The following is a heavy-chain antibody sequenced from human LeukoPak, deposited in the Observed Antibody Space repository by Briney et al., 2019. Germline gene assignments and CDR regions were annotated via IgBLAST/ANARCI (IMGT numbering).Heavy chain of an antibody. V-gene: IGHV1-2*04. CDR1: GYTFTGYY. J-gene: IGHJ3*02. D-gene: IGHD3-22*01. CDR2: INPNSGGT. Sequence: ASVKVSCKASGYTFTGYYMHWVRQAPGQGLEWMGWINPNSGGTNYAQKFQGWVTMTRDTSISTVYMGLSSLRSEDTAVYYCAKDFQAVGYSGYYFAHDAFDIWGQGAMVTVSS. CDR3: AKDFQAVGYSGYYFAHDAFDI.